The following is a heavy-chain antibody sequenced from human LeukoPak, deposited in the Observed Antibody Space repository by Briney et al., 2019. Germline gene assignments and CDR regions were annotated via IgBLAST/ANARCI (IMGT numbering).Heavy chain of an antibody. V-gene: IGHV3-7*03. J-gene: IGHJ4*02. CDR2: IKQDGSEK. Sequence: GGSLRLSCAGSGFTFSSYWMSWVRQAPGKGLEWVANIKQDGSEKYYVDSVKGRFTISRDNAKNSLYLQMNSLRAEDTAVYYCARDYYGSGSYTWAYWGQGTLVTVSS. CDR1: GFTFSSYW. CDR3: ARDYYGSGSYTWAY. D-gene: IGHD3-10*01.